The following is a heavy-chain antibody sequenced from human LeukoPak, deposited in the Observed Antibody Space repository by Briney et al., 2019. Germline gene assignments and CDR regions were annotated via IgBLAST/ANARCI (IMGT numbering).Heavy chain of an antibody. V-gene: IGHV4-31*03. CDR3: SRERADYGDSFDY. Sequence: SETLSLTCTVSGGSIGSGGYYWSWIRQHPGKGLEWIGYIYYSGSTYYNPSLKSRVTISVDTSKNQFSLKLSSVTAADTAVYYCSRERADYGDSFDYWGQGTLVTVSS. CDR1: GGSIGSGGYY. D-gene: IGHD4-17*01. J-gene: IGHJ4*02. CDR2: IYYSGST.